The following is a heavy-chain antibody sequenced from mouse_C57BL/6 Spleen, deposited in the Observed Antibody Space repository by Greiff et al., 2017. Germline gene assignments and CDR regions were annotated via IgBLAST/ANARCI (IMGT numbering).Heavy chain of an antibody. D-gene: IGHD1-1*01. CDR1: GFTFSDYG. J-gene: IGHJ1*03. V-gene: IGHV5-17*01. Sequence: DVQLVESGGGLVKPGGSLKLSCAASGFTFSDYGMHWVRQAPEKGLEWVAYISSGSSTIYYADTVKGRFTISRDNAKNTLFLQMTSLRSEDTAMYYCAFYYGSSHWYFDVWGTGTTVTVSS. CDR2: ISSGSSTI. CDR3: AFYYGSSHWYFDV.